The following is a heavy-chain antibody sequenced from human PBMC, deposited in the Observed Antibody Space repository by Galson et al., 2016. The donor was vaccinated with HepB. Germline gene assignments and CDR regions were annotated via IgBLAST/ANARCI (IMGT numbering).Heavy chain of an antibody. Sequence: VKVSCKASGGTFNNYLISWVRPAPGQGLEWMAGIIPISGSANYAPKFQDRVSITADTSTRTAFMELTSLSSDDTAVYYCARDRGDRGGLEAIEFWVQGTMVTVS. CDR1: GGTFNNYL. V-gene: IGHV1-69*06. D-gene: IGHD3-16*01. J-gene: IGHJ3*01. CDR3: ARDRGDRGGLEAIEF. CDR2: IIPISGSA.